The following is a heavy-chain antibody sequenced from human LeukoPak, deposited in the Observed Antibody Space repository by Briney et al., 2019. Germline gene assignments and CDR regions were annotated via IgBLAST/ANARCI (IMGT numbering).Heavy chain of an antibody. CDR1: GFTFSSYS. CDR2: ISSSSSYI. CDR3: ARHTVTTFSDWFDP. V-gene: IGHV3-21*01. Sequence: GGSLRLSCAAPGFTFSSYSMNWVRQAPGKGLEWVSSISSSSSYIYYADSVKGRFTISRDNAKNSLYLQMNSLRAEDTAVYYCARHTVTTFSDWFDPWGQGTLVTVSS. D-gene: IGHD4-17*01. J-gene: IGHJ5*02.